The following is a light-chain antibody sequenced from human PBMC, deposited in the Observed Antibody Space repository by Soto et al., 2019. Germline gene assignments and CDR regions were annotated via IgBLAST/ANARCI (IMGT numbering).Light chain of an antibody. CDR2: EVS. CDR3: SSFTTSTTYV. J-gene: IGLJ1*01. V-gene: IGLV2-14*01. Sequence: LTQPASVSGSPGQSITISCTGTSSDVGGYNSVSWYQQHPGKAPKLMIYEVSHRPSGVSNRFSGSKSANTASLTISGLQAEDEADYYCSSFTTSTTYVFGTGTKVTVL. CDR1: SSDVGGYNS.